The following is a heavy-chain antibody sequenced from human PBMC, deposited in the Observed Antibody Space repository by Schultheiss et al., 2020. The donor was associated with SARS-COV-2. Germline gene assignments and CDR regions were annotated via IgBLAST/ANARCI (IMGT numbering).Heavy chain of an antibody. V-gene: IGHV1-58*01. D-gene: IGHD4-23*01. CDR1: GFTFTSSA. Sequence: SVKVSCKASGFTFTSSAVQWVRQARGQRLEWIGWIVVGSGSTSYAQKFQGRVTMTRDTSTSTVYMELSSLRSEDTAVYYCAGHYGGNSPYYYGMDVWGQGTTVTVSS. J-gene: IGHJ6*02. CDR3: AGHYGGNSPYYYGMDV. CDR2: IVVGSGST.